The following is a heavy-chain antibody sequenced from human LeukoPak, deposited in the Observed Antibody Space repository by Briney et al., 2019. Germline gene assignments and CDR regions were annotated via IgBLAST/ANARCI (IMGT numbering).Heavy chain of an antibody. CDR2: IDPSDSYT. CDR3: ARREDGGYAFSSSAFDI. CDR1: GYSFTSYW. V-gene: IGHV5-10-1*01. J-gene: IGHJ3*02. D-gene: IGHD5-12*01. Sequence: GESLRISCKGSGYSFTSYWISWVRQMPGKGLEWMGRIDPSDSYTNYSPSFQGHVTISADKSISTAYLQWSSLKASDTAMYYCARREDGGYAFSSSAFDIWGQGTMVTVSS.